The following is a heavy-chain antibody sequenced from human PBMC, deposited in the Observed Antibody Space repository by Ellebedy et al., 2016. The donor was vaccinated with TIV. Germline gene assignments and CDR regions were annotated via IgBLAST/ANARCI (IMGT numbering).Heavy chain of an antibody. CDR3: ARGGGSIVGVSYFDF. CDR2: IYYSGST. CDR1: GGSISSSSYY. V-gene: IGHV4-39*07. J-gene: IGHJ4*02. Sequence: SETLSLXXTVSGGSISSSSYYWGWIRQPPGKGLEWIGSIYYSGSTYYNPSLKSRVTISVDTSKNQFSLKLSSVTAADTAVYYCARGGGSIVGVSYFDFWGQGTLVTVSS. D-gene: IGHD1-26*01.